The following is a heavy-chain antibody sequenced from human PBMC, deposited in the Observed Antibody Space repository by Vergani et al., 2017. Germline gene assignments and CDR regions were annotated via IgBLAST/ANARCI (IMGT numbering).Heavy chain of an antibody. CDR2: ISSSGSTI. D-gene: IGHD3-16*01. CDR1: GFTFSSYE. V-gene: IGHV3-48*03. Sequence: EVQLVESGGGLVQPGGSLRLSCAASGFTFSSYEMNWVRQAPGKGLEWVSYISSSGSTIYYADSVKGRFTISRDNAKNSLYLQMNSLRAEDTAVYYCARPYTVYASEIDYWGQGTLVTVSS. J-gene: IGHJ4*02. CDR3: ARPYTVYASEIDY.